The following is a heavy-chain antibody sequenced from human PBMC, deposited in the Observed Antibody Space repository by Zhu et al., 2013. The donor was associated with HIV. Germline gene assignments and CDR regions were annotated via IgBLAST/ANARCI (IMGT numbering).Heavy chain of an antibody. Sequence: QVQLVQSGAEVKKPGSSVKVSCKTSGYTFTSYDINWVRQAAGQGLEWMGWMNPNSGNTGYAQKFQGRVAMTRNISINMAYMELSSLTSEDTAVYYCARRRGMGVTGAIWLDPWGQGTLVTVSS. CDR3: ARRRGMGVTGAIWLDP. CDR2: MNPNSGNT. V-gene: IGHV1-8*01. J-gene: IGHJ5*02. D-gene: IGHD3-16*01. CDR1: GYTFTSYD.